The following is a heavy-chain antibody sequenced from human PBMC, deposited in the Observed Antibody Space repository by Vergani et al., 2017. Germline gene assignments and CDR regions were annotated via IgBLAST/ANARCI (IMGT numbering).Heavy chain of an antibody. Sequence: EVQLVESGGGLVQPGGSLRLSCAASGFTFSSYWMSWVRQAPGKGLEWVANIKRDGSEKYYVDCVKGRFTISRDNAKNSLYLQMNSLRAEDTAVYYCARPVYYYDSSGYDYWGQGTLVTVSS. CDR3: ARPVYYYDSSGYDY. V-gene: IGHV3-7*03. CDR2: IKRDGSEK. CDR1: GFTFSSYW. D-gene: IGHD3-22*01. J-gene: IGHJ4*02.